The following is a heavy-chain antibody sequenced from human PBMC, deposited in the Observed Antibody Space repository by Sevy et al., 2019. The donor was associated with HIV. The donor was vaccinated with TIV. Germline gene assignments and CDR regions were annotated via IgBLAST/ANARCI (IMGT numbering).Heavy chain of an antibody. V-gene: IGHV2-5*01. CDR1: RFSLSSSGEG. D-gene: IGHD2-15*01. CDR2: LYWNDDH. J-gene: IGHJ5*02. CDR3: AHVRPACSSGNTCYSRCFEP. Sequence: SGPTLMHPTQTLTLPRTFSRFSLSSSGEGVGWIRHPPGKALEWLALLYWNDDHRYRPSLKNRLTITEDTSHNQQVLTLTTMDPDDTASYCCAHVRPACSSGNTCYSRCFEPWGRGILVTVSS.